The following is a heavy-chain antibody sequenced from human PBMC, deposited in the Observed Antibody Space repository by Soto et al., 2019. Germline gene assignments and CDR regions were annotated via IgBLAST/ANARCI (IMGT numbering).Heavy chain of an antibody. D-gene: IGHD2-8*01. CDR2: ISNDGSHA. J-gene: IGHJ4*02. Sequence: QVQMVESGGGVVQPGRSLRLSCAASGFSFSACGMQWVRQAPGGGLEAVAFISNDGSHASYADSVRGRFTISRDNSKNTLSLQMNGLAADDTAVYSCMSVMDFWGQGTLVTVSS. CDR1: GFSFSACG. V-gene: IGHV3-30*04. CDR3: MSVMDF.